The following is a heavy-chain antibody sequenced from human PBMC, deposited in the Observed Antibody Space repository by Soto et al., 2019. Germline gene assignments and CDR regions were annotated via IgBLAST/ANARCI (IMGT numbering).Heavy chain of an antibody. D-gene: IGHD3-3*01. CDR2: ISYDGSNK. CDR3: ANDPTGGTDFWSGYPTYGMDV. Sequence: GGSLRLSCAASGFTFSSYGMHWVRQAPGKGLEWVAVISYDGSNKYYADSVKGRFTISRDNSKNTLYLQMNSLRAEDTAVYYCANDPTGGTDFWSGYPTYGMDVWGQGTTVTVSS. V-gene: IGHV3-30*18. CDR1: GFTFSSYG. J-gene: IGHJ6*02.